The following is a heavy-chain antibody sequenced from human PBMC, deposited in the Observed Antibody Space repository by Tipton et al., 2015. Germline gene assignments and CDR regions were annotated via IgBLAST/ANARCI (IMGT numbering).Heavy chain of an antibody. D-gene: IGHD6-13*01. CDR2: IQPGDSQT. J-gene: IGHJ6*02. CDR3: ARHVLGVAAAGLALDV. Sequence: QLVQSGAEVKKPGDSLKISCQGSGYSFTSYWIAWVRQMPGKGLEWMGIIQPGDSQTRYSPSFQGQVTSSVDKSISTAYLQWSGLKASDSAMYYCARHVLGVAAAGLALDVWGQGTTVTVS. V-gene: IGHV5-51*01. CDR1: GYSFTSYW.